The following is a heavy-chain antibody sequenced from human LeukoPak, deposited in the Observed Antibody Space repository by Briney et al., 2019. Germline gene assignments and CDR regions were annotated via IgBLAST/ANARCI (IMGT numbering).Heavy chain of an antibody. V-gene: IGHV4-4*02. CDR2: IFRSGRA. J-gene: IGHJ4*02. D-gene: IGHD1-1*01. CDR3: ARGELALGFDS. CDR1: GFNFSSYE. Sequence: GSLRLSCAASGFNFSSYEMNWVRQPPGKGLEWIGEIFRSGRANYNSSLKSRVTMSVDKSKSQFSLTLTSVTAADTAVYYCARGELALGFDSWGQGTLVTVSS.